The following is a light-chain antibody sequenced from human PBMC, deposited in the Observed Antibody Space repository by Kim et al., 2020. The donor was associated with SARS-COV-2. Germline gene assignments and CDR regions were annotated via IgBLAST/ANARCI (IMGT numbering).Light chain of an antibody. CDR1: NIGSKS. CDR3: HVWDSDSDHVV. Sequence: SYELTQPPSLSVAPGKTVRITCGGNNIGSKSVHWYQQKPGLAPVLVIFYDTDRPSGIPERFSGSTSGNTATLTISTVESGDEADYYCHVWDSDSDHVVFGGGTKLTVL. J-gene: IGLJ2*01. CDR2: YDT. V-gene: IGLV3-21*04.